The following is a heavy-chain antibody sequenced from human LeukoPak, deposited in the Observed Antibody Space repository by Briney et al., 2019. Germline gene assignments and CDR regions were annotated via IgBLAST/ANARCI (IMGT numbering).Heavy chain of an antibody. CDR1: GYTFTSYG. CDR2: ISAYNGNT. D-gene: IGHD1-1*01. J-gene: IGHJ4*02. CDR3: AREPNWNDEKTFDY. Sequence: GASVKVSCKASGYTFTSYGISWVRQAPGQGLEWMGWISAYNGNTNYAQKLQGRVTMTTDTSTSTAYMELRSLRSDETAVYYCAREPNWNDEKTFDYWGQGTQVTVYS. V-gene: IGHV1-18*01.